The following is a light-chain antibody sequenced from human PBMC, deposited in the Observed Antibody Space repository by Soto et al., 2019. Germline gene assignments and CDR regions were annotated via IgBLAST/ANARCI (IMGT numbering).Light chain of an antibody. CDR3: AAWDESTNVPL. V-gene: IGLV1-44*01. CDR2: SDN. CDR1: NSNIGRNT. Sequence: QSVLTQPPSASGTPGQRVTISCSGSNSNIGRNTVNWYQHLPGAAPNLLIHSDNERPSVVPDRFSGSRSGTSASLAISGLQSEDEADYYCAAWDESTNVPLFGGGTKVTVL. J-gene: IGLJ3*02.